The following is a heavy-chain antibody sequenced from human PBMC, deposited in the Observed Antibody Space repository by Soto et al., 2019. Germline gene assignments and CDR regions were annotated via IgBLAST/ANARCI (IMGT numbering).Heavy chain of an antibody. CDR2: IYYSEST. D-gene: IGHD2-15*01. CDR3: ASHPGYCSGGRCFDGGTFDF. V-gene: IGHV4-39*01. Sequence: LQLQESGPGLVKPSETLSLTCTVSGGSISSSSYYWGWLRQPPGKGLEWIGSIYYSESTYYNPTLTSRVTISVDPAKNQFSLMLSSVTAADTSVYYCASHPGYCSGGRCFDGGTFDFCVQGIMVTVSS. J-gene: IGHJ3*01. CDR1: GGSISSSSYY.